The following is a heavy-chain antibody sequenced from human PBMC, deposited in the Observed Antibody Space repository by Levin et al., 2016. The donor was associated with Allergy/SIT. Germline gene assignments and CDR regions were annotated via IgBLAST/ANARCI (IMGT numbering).Heavy chain of an antibody. V-gene: IGHV3-11*01. Sequence: WIRQPPGKGLEWVSYISSSGSTIYYADSVKGRFTISRDNAKNSLYLQMNSLRAEDTAVYYCARDQGYGAVATNYYYYYGMDVWGQGTTVTVSS. CDR3: ARDQGYGAVATNYYYYYGMDV. CDR2: ISSSGSTI. J-gene: IGHJ6*02. D-gene: IGHD5-12*01.